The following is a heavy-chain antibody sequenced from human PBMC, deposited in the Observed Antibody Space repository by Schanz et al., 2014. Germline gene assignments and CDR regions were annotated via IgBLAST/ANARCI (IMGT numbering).Heavy chain of an antibody. V-gene: IGHV3-30*18. D-gene: IGHD3-22*01. Sequence: VQLVTSGGDLVQPGGSLRLSCAASGFTFSSYGMHWVRQAPGKGLEWVAVISYDGSNKYYADSVKGRFTISRDNSKNTLYLQMNSLRTEDTAVYFCAKSYDTSGYSGFDYWGQGTLVTVSS. CDR1: GFTFSSYG. J-gene: IGHJ4*02. CDR3: AKSYDTSGYSGFDY. CDR2: ISYDGSNK.